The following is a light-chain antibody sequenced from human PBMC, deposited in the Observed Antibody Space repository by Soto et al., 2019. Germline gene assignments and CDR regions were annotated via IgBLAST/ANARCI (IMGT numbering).Light chain of an antibody. CDR1: RSDVGAYNY. Sequence: QSVLTQPASVSGSPGQSIAISCTGTRSDVGAYNYVSWYQHHPGKAPKLMIYEASKRPSGVPDRFSGSKSGNTASLTVSGLQAEDEADYYCSSYAGSNTYVFGTGTKLTVL. V-gene: IGLV2-8*01. CDR3: SSYAGSNTYV. CDR2: EAS. J-gene: IGLJ1*01.